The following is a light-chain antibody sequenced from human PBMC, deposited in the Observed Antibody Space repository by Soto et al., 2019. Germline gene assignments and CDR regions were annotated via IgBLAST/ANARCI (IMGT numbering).Light chain of an antibody. CDR3: QQYNSYSRT. CDR2: DAS. J-gene: IGKJ1*01. V-gene: IGKV1-5*01. Sequence: DIRMTQSPSTLSASVGDIVTITCRASQSISSWLAWYQQKPGKAPKLLIYDASSLESGVPSRFSGSGSGTEFTLTISSLQPDDFATYYCQQYNSYSRTFGQGTKVEIK. CDR1: QSISSW.